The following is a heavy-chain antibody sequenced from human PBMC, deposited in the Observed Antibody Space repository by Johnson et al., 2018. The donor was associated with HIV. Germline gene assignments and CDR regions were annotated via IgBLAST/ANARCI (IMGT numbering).Heavy chain of an antibody. D-gene: IGHD2-21*02. J-gene: IGHJ3*02. Sequence: QVQLVESGGGLVKPGGSLRLSCAASGFTFSNAWMRWVRQAPGKGLEWVSAISGSGSTIYYADSVKGRFTISRDNAKNSLYLQMNSLRAEDTAVYYCESMVTTGGDAFDIWGQGTMVTVSS. CDR3: ESMVTTGGDAFDI. CDR2: ISGSGSTI. V-gene: IGHV3-11*04. CDR1: GFTFSNAW.